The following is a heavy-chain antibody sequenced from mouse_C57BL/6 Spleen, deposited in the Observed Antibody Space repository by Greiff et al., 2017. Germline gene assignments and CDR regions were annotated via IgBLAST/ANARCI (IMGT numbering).Heavy chain of an antibody. D-gene: IGHD1-1*01. CDR1: GYTFTDYN. CDR2: INPNNGGT. J-gene: IGHJ3*01. CDR3: ARGYYGSSPPFAY. V-gene: IGHV1-22*01. Sequence: VQLQQSGPELVKPGASVKMSCKASGYTFTDYNMHWVKQSHGKSLEWIGYINPNNGGTSYNQKFKGKATLTVNKSSSTAYMELRSLTSEDSAVYYCARGYYGSSPPFAYWGQGTLVTVSA.